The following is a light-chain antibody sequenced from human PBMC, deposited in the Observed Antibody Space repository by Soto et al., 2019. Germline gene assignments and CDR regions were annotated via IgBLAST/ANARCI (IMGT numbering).Light chain of an antibody. CDR1: SSDLSGHNY. Sequence: QSALTQPASGSGSPGQSITNSCTGSSSDLSGHNYVSWYHQHPHKDLNLMIYDGTKRPSGVSNRFSGSTSGNTASLTISGLQAEDEADYYCSSYTFTRTLYVFGTGTKVTVL. CDR2: DGT. J-gene: IGLJ1*01. V-gene: IGLV2-14*01. CDR3: SSYTFTRTLYV.